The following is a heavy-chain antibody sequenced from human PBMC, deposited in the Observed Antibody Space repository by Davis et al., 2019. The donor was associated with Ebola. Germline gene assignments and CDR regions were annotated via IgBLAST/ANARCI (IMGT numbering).Heavy chain of an antibody. CDR3: AREMGYCSSTSCYYYYGMDV. Sequence: GESLKISCAASGFTFSSYSMNWVRQAPGKGLEWVSYISSSSSTIYYADSVKGRFTISRDNAKNSLYLQMNSLRDEDTAVYYCAREMGYCSSTSCYYYYGMDVWGQGTTVTVSS. D-gene: IGHD2-2*01. CDR2: ISSSSSTI. CDR1: GFTFSSYS. V-gene: IGHV3-48*02. J-gene: IGHJ6*02.